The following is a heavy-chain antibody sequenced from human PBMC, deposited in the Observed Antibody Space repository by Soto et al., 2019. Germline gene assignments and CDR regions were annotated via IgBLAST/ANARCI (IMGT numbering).Heavy chain of an antibody. J-gene: IGHJ6*02. CDR1: GFTFSSYA. V-gene: IGHV3-23*01. CDR3: AKSGSYSYYYGMDV. Sequence: GGSLRLSCAAPGFTFSSYAMSWVRQAPGKGLEWVSAISGSGGSTYYADSVKGRFTISRDNSKNTLYLQMNSLRAEDTAVYYCAKSGSYSYYYGMDVWGQGTTVTVSS. CDR2: ISGSGGST. D-gene: IGHD1-26*01.